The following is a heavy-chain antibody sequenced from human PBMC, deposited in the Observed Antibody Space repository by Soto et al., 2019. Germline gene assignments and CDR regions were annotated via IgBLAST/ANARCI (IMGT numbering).Heavy chain of an antibody. Sequence: EVQLLESGGGLVQPGGSLRLSCAASGFTFINYAMIWVRQAPGKGLEWVSTISGGGDGTYYADSVKGHFTISRDNSKNTLYLQMNSLRAEDTATYYCAKKGLGSLKTFCSNSDCHYAFDLWGQGTGVTVSS. CDR2: ISGGGDGT. CDR1: GFTFINYA. J-gene: IGHJ3*01. V-gene: IGHV3-23*01. D-gene: IGHD2-8*01. CDR3: AKKGLGSLKTFCSNSDCHYAFDL.